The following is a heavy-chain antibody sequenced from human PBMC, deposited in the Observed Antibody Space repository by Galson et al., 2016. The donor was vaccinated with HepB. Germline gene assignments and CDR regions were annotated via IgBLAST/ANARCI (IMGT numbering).Heavy chain of an antibody. D-gene: IGHD6-19*01. V-gene: IGHV4-61*01. J-gene: IGHJ1*01. CDR2: VNHSGST. Sequence: SETLSLTCTVSGDSVNTEKFYWSWIRQPPGKGLEWIGEVNHSGSTDYNPSLKSRVTISVATSKNQFSLKLSSVTAADTAVYYFARGRRGQWLVRDRYFQRWGQGTLVTVSS. CDR3: ARGRRGQWLVRDRYFQR. CDR1: GDSVNTEKFY.